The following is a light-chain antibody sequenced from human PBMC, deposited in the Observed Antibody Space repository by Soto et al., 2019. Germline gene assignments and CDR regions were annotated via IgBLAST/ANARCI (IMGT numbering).Light chain of an antibody. CDR2: GAP. CDR1: QNVNNR. Sequence: EIVMTQSPAMLSVSPGERATLSCRASQNVNNRLAWYQQKAGQPPRLLIYGAPTRATGIPARFSGSGSGTEFTLTISSLQSEDFAVYYCQHFNSWPLLFGQGTKVDI. J-gene: IGKJ1*01. CDR3: QHFNSWPLL. V-gene: IGKV3-15*01.